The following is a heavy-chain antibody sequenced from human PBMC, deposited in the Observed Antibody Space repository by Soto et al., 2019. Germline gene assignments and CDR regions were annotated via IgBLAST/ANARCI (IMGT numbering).Heavy chain of an antibody. Sequence: QVQLVQSGAEVKKPGSSVKVSCKASGGTFSSYAISWVRQAPGQGLEWMGGIIPIFGTANYAQKFQGRVTITADESTSTAYMELSSLRSEDTAVYYCARARGGGSCYRFCYYGMDVWGQGTTVTVSS. CDR3: ARARGGGSCYRFCYYGMDV. CDR2: IIPIFGTA. J-gene: IGHJ6*02. V-gene: IGHV1-69*01. D-gene: IGHD2-15*01. CDR1: GGTFSSYA.